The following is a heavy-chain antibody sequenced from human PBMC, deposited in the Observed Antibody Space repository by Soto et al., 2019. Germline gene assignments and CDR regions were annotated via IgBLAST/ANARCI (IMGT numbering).Heavy chain of an antibody. CDR3: TTDHDTVLVSAPTSPFYI. CDR1: DFTFNNAW. CDR2: IRGKADGGTT. Sequence: EVQLVESGGGLVKPGGSLRLSCTASDFTFNNAWMNWVRQSPGKGLEWVGRIRGKADGGTTEYGAPVKGRFTISRDDSKNTVYLQMNSLKTEDTAVYYCTTDHDTVLVSAPTSPFYIWGQGTMVTVSS. V-gene: IGHV3-15*07. D-gene: IGHD2-21*01. J-gene: IGHJ3*02.